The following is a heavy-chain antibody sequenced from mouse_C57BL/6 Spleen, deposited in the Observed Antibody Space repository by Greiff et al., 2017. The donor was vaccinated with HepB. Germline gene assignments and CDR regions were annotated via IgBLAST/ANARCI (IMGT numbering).Heavy chain of an antibody. J-gene: IGHJ2*01. CDR1: GYAFSSYW. D-gene: IGHD2-5*01. V-gene: IGHV1-80*01. CDR2: IYPGDGDT. CDR3: ARGDYYSNYVRLYYFDY. Sequence: QVHVKQSGAELVKPGASVKISCKASGYAFSSYWMNWVKQRPGKGLEWIGQIYPGDGDTNYNGKFKGKATLTADKSSSTAYMQLSSLTSEDSAVYFCARGDYYSNYVRLYYFDYWGQGTTLTVSS.